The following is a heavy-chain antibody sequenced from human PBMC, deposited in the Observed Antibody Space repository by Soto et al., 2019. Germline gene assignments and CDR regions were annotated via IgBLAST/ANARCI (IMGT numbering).Heavy chain of an antibody. CDR1: GYTFTDYY. Sequence: QVHLVQSGAEVKKPGASVKVSCKTSGYTFTDYYIHWVRQAPGQGLEWMGWINPNRGGTDYAKKFRLRLTITRDTATSTGCMELSRLKVGDTAVDYCARGEALKDYGSDAFDIWGQGPMVTVFS. J-gene: IGHJ3*02. V-gene: IGHV1-2*02. CDR3: ARGEALKDYGSDAFDI. CDR2: INPNRGGT. D-gene: IGHD3-10*01.